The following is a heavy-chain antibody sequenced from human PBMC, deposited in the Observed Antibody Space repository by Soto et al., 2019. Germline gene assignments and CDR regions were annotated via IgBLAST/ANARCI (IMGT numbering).Heavy chain of an antibody. CDR1: GYTFTSYY. J-gene: IGHJ4*02. V-gene: IGHV1-46*01. D-gene: IGHD3-22*01. CDR2: INPSGGST. Sequence: ASVKVSCKASGYTFTSYYMHWVRQTPGQGLEWMGIINPSGGSTSYAQKFQGRVTMTRDTSTSTVYMELSSLRSEDTAVYYCARAYYYDSSGYYPPPNYWGQGTLVTVSS. CDR3: ARAYYYDSSGYYPPPNY.